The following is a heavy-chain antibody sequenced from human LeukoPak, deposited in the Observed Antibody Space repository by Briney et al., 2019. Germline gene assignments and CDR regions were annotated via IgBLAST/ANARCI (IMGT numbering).Heavy chain of an antibody. V-gene: IGHV3-64*01. CDR2: ISSNGGST. CDR3: ARERDYYFDY. Sequence: GGSLRLSCAASGFTFSSYAMHWVRQAPGKGLEYVSAISSNGGSTYYANSVKGRFTISRDNSKNTLYLQMGSLRAEDMAVYYCARERDYYFDYWGQGTLVTVPS. J-gene: IGHJ4*02. D-gene: IGHD3/OR15-3a*01. CDR1: GFTFSSYA.